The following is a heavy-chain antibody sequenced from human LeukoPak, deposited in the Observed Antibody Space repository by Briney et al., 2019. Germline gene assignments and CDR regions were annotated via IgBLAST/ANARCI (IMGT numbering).Heavy chain of an antibody. CDR2: ITHSGST. J-gene: IGHJ1*01. Sequence: SETLSLTCAVYGGSFSGYYWSWIRQPPGKGLEWIGEITHSGSTTYNPSLKSRVTISVDTSKNQFSLKLSSVTAADTAVYYCARAPTDSSGYSEYFQHWGQGTLVTVSS. CDR1: GGSFSGYY. V-gene: IGHV4-34*01. D-gene: IGHD6-19*01. CDR3: ARAPTDSSGYSEYFQH.